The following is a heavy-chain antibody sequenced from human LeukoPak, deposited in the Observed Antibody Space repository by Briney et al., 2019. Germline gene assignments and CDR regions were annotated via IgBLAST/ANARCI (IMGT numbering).Heavy chain of an antibody. Sequence: GGSLRLSCAASGFTFSSYAMSWVRQAPEKGLEWVSAISGFGGSTYYADSVKGRFTISRDNSKDTLYLQMDSLTADDTATYYCAKPFYYGSGSYYGNFLHWGQGTLVTVSS. V-gene: IGHV3-23*01. CDR1: GFTFSSYA. J-gene: IGHJ4*02. CDR2: ISGFGGST. D-gene: IGHD3-10*01. CDR3: AKPFYYGSGSYYGNFLH.